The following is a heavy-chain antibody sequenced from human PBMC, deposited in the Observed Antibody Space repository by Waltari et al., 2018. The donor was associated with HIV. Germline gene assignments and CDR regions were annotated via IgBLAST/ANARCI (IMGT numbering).Heavy chain of an antibody. J-gene: IGHJ4*02. CDR3: ARQRVGVNGYYFDY. Sequence: QLQLQESGPGLVKPSETLSLTCTVSGGSISSSSYYWGWIRQPPGKGLEWIGSIYYSGSTYYNPSLKSRVTISVDTSKNQFSLKLSSVTAADTAVYYCARQRVGVNGYYFDYWGQGTLVTVSS. V-gene: IGHV4-39*01. CDR2: IYYSGST. D-gene: IGHD1-26*01. CDR1: GGSISSSSYY.